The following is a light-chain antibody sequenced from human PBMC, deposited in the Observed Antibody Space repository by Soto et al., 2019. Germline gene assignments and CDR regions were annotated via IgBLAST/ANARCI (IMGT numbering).Light chain of an antibody. Sequence: EIVLTQSPATLSLSPGERATLSCRTSQSVSRYLAWYQQKPGQAPRLLIYDSTDSATGLPARFSGSGSATDFSLTITSLEPEEFQVYYCPQRNSSPLTFGGGTTVEIK. CDR2: DST. J-gene: IGKJ4*01. CDR1: QSVSRY. V-gene: IGKV3-11*01. CDR3: PQRNSSPLT.